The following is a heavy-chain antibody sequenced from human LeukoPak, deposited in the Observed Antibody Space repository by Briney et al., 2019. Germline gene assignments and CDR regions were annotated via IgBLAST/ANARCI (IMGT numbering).Heavy chain of an antibody. V-gene: IGHV4-34*01. D-gene: IGHD2-15*01. CDR1: GFIFSTYS. CDR3: ARYSRYCSGGSCSPFDY. CDR2: INHSGST. J-gene: IGHJ4*02. Sequence: PGGSLRLSCAASGFIFSTYSMNWVRQAPGKGLEWIGEINHSGSTNYNPSLKSRVTISVDTSKNQFSLKLSSVTAADTAVYYCARYSRYCSGGSCSPFDYWGQGTLVTVSS.